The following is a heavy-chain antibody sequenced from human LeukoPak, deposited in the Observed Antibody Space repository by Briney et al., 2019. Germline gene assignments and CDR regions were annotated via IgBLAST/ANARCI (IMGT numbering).Heavy chain of an antibody. D-gene: IGHD3-16*02. CDR2: ISHDGSNK. V-gene: IGHV3-30*03. CDR1: GFSFSDLG. Sequence: GGSLRLSCAASGFSFSDLGMHWVRQAPGKGLEWVAVISHDGSNKYYADSVKGRFTISRDNSKNTLYLQMNSLRAEDTAVYYCLGELSSFDYWGQGTLVTVSS. CDR3: LGELSSFDY. J-gene: IGHJ4*02.